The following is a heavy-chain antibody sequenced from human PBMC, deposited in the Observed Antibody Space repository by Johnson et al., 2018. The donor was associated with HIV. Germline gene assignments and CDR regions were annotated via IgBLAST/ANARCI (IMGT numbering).Heavy chain of an antibody. Sequence: QMQLVESGGGVVQPGRSLRLSCAAFGFTFSSYGIHWVRQAPGKGLEWVAVIWYDGINKSYADSVKGRFTISRDNSKNTLYLQMNSLRAEDTAVYYCAKDPGGGSYPNDAFDIWGQGTMVTVYS. CDR3: AKDPGGGSYPNDAFDI. V-gene: IGHV3-33*06. CDR1: GFTFSSYG. D-gene: IGHD1-26*01. CDR2: IWYDGINK. J-gene: IGHJ3*02.